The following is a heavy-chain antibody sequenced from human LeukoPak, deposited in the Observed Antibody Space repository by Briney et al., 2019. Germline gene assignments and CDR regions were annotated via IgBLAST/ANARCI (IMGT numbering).Heavy chain of an antibody. CDR3: ATVTDYYGSGSFDY. D-gene: IGHD3-10*01. Sequence: ASVKVSCKVSGYTLTELSMHWVRQAPGKGLEWMGGFDPEDGETIYAQKFQGRVTMTEDTFTDTAYMELSSLRSEDTAVYYCATVTDYYGSGSFDYWGQGTLVTVSS. J-gene: IGHJ4*02. CDR1: GYTLTELS. CDR2: FDPEDGET. V-gene: IGHV1-24*01.